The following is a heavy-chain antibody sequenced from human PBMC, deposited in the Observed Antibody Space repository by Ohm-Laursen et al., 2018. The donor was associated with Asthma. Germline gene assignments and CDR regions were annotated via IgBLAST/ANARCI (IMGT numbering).Heavy chain of an antibody. J-gene: IGHJ5*02. D-gene: IGHD2/OR15-2a*01. Sequence: GTLSLTCYVSGGSINNFYWHWIRQPPGKGLEWIGYIHDSGNTQYNPSLKSRVTISLDTSKRQFSLSLNSASAADTAVYYCARGVVSRTTPNWFDPWGQGTLVTVSS. CDR2: IHDSGNT. CDR3: ARGVVSRTTPNWFDP. CDR1: GGSINNFY. V-gene: IGHV4-59*01.